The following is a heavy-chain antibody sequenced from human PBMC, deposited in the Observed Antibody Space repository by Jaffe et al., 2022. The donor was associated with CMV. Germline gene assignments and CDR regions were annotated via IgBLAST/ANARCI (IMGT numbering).Heavy chain of an antibody. CDR3: AREPLGEYYYDSSGYFPYFDY. V-gene: IGHV4-61*01. J-gene: IGHJ4*02. CDR2: IYYSGST. CDR1: GGSVSSGSYY. D-gene: IGHD3-22*01. Sequence: QVQLQESGPGLVKPSETLSLTCTVSGGSVSSGSYYWSWIRQPPGKGLEWIGYIYYSGSTNYNSSLKSRVTISVDTSKNQFSLKLSSVTAADTAVYYCAREPLGEYYYDSSGYFPYFDYWGQGTLVTVSS.